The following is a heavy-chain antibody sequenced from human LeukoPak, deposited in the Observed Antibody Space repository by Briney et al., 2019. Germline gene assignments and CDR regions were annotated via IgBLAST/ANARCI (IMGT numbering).Heavy chain of an antibody. CDR3: ARGSSSWRNWFDP. Sequence: ASVKVSCKASGYTFTGYYMHWVRQAPGQGLEWMGWINPNSGGTNYAQKFQGRVTMTRDTSISTAYMELSRLRSDDTAVYYCARGSSSWRNWFDPWGQGTLVTISS. CDR1: GYTFTGYY. J-gene: IGHJ5*02. CDR2: INPNSGGT. V-gene: IGHV1-2*02. D-gene: IGHD6-13*01.